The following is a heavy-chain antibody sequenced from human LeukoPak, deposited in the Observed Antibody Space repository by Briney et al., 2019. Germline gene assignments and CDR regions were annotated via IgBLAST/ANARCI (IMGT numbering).Heavy chain of an antibody. J-gene: IGHJ6*04. Sequence: GGSLRLSCAASGFTFSSYEMNWVRQAPGQGLEWVSYISSGITIYYSASVKGRFTISRDNAKNPLYLQMNSLRAEDTAVYYCAELGITMIGGVWGKGTTVTISS. D-gene: IGHD3-10*02. V-gene: IGHV3-48*03. CDR1: GFTFSSYE. CDR3: AELGITMIGGV. CDR2: ISSGITI.